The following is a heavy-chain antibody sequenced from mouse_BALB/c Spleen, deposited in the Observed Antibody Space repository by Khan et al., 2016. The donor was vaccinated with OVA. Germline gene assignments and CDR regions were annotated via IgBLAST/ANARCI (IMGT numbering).Heavy chain of an antibody. J-gene: IGHJ4*01. CDR3: AREDGNYVDAMDY. CDR2: IWAGGST. Sequence: QVQLKESGPGLVAPSQSLSITCTVSGFTLISYGVYWVRQPPGKGLEWLGIIWAGGSTNYYSALMSRLSISRDNSKSQVFLKMNSLQTDDTAMYYCAREDGNYVDAMDYWGQGTSVTVSS. D-gene: IGHD2-1*01. V-gene: IGHV2-9*02. CDR1: GFTLISYG.